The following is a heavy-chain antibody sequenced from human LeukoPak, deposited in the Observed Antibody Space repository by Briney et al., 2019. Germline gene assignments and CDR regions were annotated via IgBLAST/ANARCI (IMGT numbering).Heavy chain of an antibody. CDR2: INPNSGGT. D-gene: IGHD3-10*01. CDR1: GYTFTCYC. Sequence: GASVKLSCKASGYTFTCYCMHWMRQAPGQGLGWMGWINPNSGGTNYAHKFQGRVTMTRETSISTAYMELSRLRSDDTAVYYCARVWNYYGSGKDYMDVWGKGTTVTVSS. CDR3: ARVWNYYGSGKDYMDV. J-gene: IGHJ6*03. V-gene: IGHV1-2*07.